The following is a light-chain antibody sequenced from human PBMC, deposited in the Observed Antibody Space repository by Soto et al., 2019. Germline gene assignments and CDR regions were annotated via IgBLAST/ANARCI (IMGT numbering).Light chain of an antibody. J-gene: IGLJ2*01. V-gene: IGLV2-14*01. CDR1: SSDVGGYNY. CDR2: EVT. Sequence: QSALTQPASVSGSPGQSITISCTGTSSDVGGYNYVSWYQQHPGKAPKLIIYEVTHRPSGVSSRFYGSRSGNTASLTISGLQAEDEADYYCCSYAGSSTSHVVFGGGTKLTVL. CDR3: CSYAGSSTSHVV.